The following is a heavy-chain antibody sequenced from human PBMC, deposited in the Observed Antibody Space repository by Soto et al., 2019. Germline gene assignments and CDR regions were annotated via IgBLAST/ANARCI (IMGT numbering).Heavy chain of an antibody. CDR2: VYYRGGA. J-gene: IGHJ6*02. D-gene: IGHD6-6*01. Sequence: VHLQESGPGLVKSSQTLSLTCTVSGGSISTGTYNWTWIRQLPGKGLEWIGNVYYRGGAYYNPSLQSRVTISLDTSKTQFSIKLKSVNAADTAVYYCARGGTEHSSSHKYGFDVWGQGTTVTVSS. V-gene: IGHV4-31*03. CDR3: ARGGTEHSSSHKYGFDV. CDR1: GGSISTGTYN.